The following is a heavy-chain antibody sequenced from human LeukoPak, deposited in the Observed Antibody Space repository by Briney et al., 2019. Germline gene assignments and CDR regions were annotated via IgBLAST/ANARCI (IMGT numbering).Heavy chain of an antibody. CDR3: ASHLPAHH. V-gene: IGHV3-53*01. J-gene: IGHJ5*02. CDR2: TYSGGST. Sequence: GGSLRLSCEASGFTVSSNYMSWVRQAPGKGLEWDSVTYSGGSTYYADSVKGRFTISRDNSKNTLYLQMNSLRAEDTAVYYCASHLPAHHWGQGTLVTVSS. CDR1: GFTVSSNY.